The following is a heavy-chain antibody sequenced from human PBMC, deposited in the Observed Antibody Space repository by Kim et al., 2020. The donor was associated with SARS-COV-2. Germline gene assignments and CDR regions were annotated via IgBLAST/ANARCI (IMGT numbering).Heavy chain of an antibody. CDR2: INTNTGNP. Sequence: ASVKVSCKASGYTFTSYAMNWVRRAPGQGLEWMGWINTNTGNPTYAQGFTGRFVFSLDTSVSTAYLQISSLKAEDTAVYYCARRGYCGGDCEYFQHWGQGTLVTVSS. J-gene: IGHJ1*01. D-gene: IGHD2-21*02. CDR3: ARRGYCGGDCEYFQH. CDR1: GYTFTSYA. V-gene: IGHV7-4-1*02.